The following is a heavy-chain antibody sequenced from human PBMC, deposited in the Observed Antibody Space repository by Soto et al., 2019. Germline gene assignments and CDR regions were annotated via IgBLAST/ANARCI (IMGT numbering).Heavy chain of an antibody. CDR3: ARGRDGDY. D-gene: IGHD6-6*01. CDR2: ISAHNGNT. V-gene: IGHV1-18*01. CDR1: GYAFTTYG. J-gene: IGHJ4*02. Sequence: QVHLVQSGAEVKKPGASVKVSCKGSGYAFTTYGITWVRQAPGQGLEWMGWISAHNGNTNYEQKLQGRVTVTRDTSTSAAYMELRSLRSDDTAVYSWARGRDGDYWGQGALVTVSS.